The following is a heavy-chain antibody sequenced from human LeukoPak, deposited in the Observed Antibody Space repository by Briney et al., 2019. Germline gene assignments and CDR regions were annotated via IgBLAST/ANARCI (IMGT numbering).Heavy chain of an antibody. CDR1: GYRFTSYW. V-gene: IGHV5-51*01. CDR3: ASLSYYYGSGSYYPDPFDY. Sequence: GEALEIYFKGSGYRFTSYWIGWVRAMPGKGLEWRGIIYPGDSDTRYSPSFQGQVTISADKSISTAYLQWSSLKASDTAMYYCASLSYYYGSGSYYPDPFDYWGQGTLVTVSS. D-gene: IGHD3-10*01. J-gene: IGHJ4*02. CDR2: IYPGDSDT.